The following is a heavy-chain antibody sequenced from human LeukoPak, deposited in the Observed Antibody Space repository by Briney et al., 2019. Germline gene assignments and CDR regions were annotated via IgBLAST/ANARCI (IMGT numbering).Heavy chain of an antibody. J-gene: IGHJ6*02. V-gene: IGHV3-30*18. CDR3: AKGIGYGGMDV. CDR2: ISYDGHNE. Sequence: GGSLRLSCAASGFTFSGYGMHWVRQAPGKGPEWVAVISYDGHNEYYADSVKGRFTISRDNSKNTVLLQMNSLRVEDTAVYYCAKGIGYGGMDVWGQGTTLIVSS. D-gene: IGHD5-12*01. CDR1: GFTFSGYG.